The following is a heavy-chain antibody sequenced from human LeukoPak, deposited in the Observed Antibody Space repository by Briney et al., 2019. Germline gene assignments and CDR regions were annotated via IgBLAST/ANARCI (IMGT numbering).Heavy chain of an antibody. CDR1: GGSISSSGYY. D-gene: IGHD5-24*01. CDR2: IYYSGST. V-gene: IGHV4-61*08. CDR3: ARDRRDTSGFDL. J-gene: IGHJ2*01. Sequence: SETLSLTCTVSGGSISSSGYYWSWIRQPPGKGLEWIGYIYYSGSTNYNPSLKSRVTISVDTPKNQFSLKLSSVTAADTAVYYCARDRRDTSGFDLWGRGTLVTVSS.